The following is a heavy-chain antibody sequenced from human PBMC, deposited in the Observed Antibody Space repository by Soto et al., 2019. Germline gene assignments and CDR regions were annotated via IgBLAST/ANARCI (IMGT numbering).Heavy chain of an antibody. CDR3: ARGGSEGSSWDDAFDI. CDR1: GYTFTSYD. Sequence: ASVKVSCKASGYTFTSYDINWVRQATGQGLEWMGWTNPNSGNTGYAQKFQGRVTMTRNTSISTAYMELSSLRSEDTAVYYCARGGSEGSSWDDAFDIWGQGTMVTVSS. D-gene: IGHD6-13*01. V-gene: IGHV1-8*01. CDR2: TNPNSGNT. J-gene: IGHJ3*02.